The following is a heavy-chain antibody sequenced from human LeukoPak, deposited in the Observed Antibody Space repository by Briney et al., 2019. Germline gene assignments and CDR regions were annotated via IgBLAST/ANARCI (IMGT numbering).Heavy chain of an antibody. J-gene: IGHJ4*02. CDR2: IKRKTEGGTT. CDR3: TTGNFGPY. D-gene: IGHD3-10*01. V-gene: IGHV3-15*07. Sequence: SGGSLRLSCAASGFIFSDHYMDWVRQAPGKGLEWVGRIKRKTEGGTTDYVAPVKGRFIISRDDSKNTLYLQMNSLKTEDTAFYYCTTGNFGPYWGQGTLVTVSS. CDR1: GFIFSDHY.